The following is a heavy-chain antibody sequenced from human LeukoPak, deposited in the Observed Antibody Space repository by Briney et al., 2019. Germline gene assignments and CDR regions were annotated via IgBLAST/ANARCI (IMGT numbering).Heavy chain of an antibody. J-gene: IGHJ6*03. V-gene: IGHV3-74*01. Sequence: GGSLRLSCAASGFTFSSDWMHWVRQAPGKGLVWVLRMNSDGTTTRYADSVKGRFTISRDNVKNTLYLQMNSLRAEDTAVYYCAVYYGSGSYMGGGYYYYMDVWGKGTTVTVSS. D-gene: IGHD3-10*01. CDR3: AVYYGSGSYMGGGYYYYMDV. CDR2: MNSDGTTT. CDR1: GFTFSSDW.